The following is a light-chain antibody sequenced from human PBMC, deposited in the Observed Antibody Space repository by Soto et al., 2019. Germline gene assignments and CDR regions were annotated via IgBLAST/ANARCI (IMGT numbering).Light chain of an antibody. J-gene: IGKJ3*01. CDR1: QSVSGW. CDR2: KAS. V-gene: IGKV1-5*03. CDR3: QQYISYSN. Sequence: DIQMTQSPSTLSASVGDRVTITCRASQSVSGWLAWYQQKPGKAPKLLIYKASSLESGVPSRFSGSGSGTEYPLTISSLQPDDFATYYCQQYISYSNFGPGTKVDIK.